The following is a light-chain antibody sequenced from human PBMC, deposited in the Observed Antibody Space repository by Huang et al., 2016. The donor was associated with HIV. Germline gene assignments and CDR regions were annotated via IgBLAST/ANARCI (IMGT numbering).Light chain of an antibody. CDR3: QQRSNWPIT. CDR1: PSVSRS. J-gene: IGKJ5*01. Sequence: EIVLTQSPATLSLSPGERATLSCRASPSVSRSLAWYQHKPGQAPRLLIYDASNRATDIPARFSGSGSGTDFTLTINNLESEDFAVYYCQQRSNWPITFGQGTRLEIK. CDR2: DAS. V-gene: IGKV3-11*01.